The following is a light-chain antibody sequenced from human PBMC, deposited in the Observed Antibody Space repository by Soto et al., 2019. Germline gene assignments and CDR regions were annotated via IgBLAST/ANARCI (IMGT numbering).Light chain of an antibody. J-gene: IGKJ5*01. CDR1: QSISSNF. CDR2: GAS. Sequence: EIVLTQSPGTLSLSPGEGATLSCRASQSISSNFLAWYQQKRGQAPRLLIHGASNRATGIPDRFSGSGSGTDFTLTITRLEPEDFAVYCCQQYNEWPITFGQGTRLEI. V-gene: IGKV3-20*01. CDR3: QQYNEWPIT.